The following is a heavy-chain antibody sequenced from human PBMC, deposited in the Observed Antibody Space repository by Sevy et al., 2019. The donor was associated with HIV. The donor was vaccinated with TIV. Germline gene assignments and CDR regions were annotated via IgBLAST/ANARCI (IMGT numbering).Heavy chain of an antibody. J-gene: IGHJ4*02. CDR3: TALLGCCTRGVCYTEGCDF. V-gene: IGHV3-15*01. Sequence: GGSLRLSCAGSGFTFNNAWMSWVRQAPGKGLEWVGRIKSKTDGWTKDYAAPVKGRFTISRDDSKNTLYLQMNSLKTEDTAVYYCTALLGCCTRGVCYTEGCDFWGQGTLVTVSS. CDR2: IKSKTDGWTK. D-gene: IGHD2-8*01. CDR1: GFTFNNAW.